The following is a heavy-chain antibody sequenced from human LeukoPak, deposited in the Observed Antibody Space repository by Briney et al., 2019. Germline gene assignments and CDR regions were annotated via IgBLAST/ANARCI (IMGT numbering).Heavy chain of an antibody. V-gene: IGHV4-61*02. CDR3: ARVSMVRGVIDDFDY. D-gene: IGHD3-10*01. Sequence: SQTLPLTCTVSGGSISSGSYYWSWIRQPAGKGLEWIGRIYTSGSTNYNPSLKSRVTISVDTSKNQFSLKLSSVTAADTAVYYCARVSMVRGVIDDFDYWGQGTLVTVSS. CDR2: IYTSGST. J-gene: IGHJ4*02. CDR1: GGSISSGSYY.